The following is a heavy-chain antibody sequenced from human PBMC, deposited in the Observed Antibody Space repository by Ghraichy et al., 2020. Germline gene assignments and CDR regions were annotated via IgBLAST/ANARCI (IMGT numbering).Heavy chain of an antibody. J-gene: IGHJ6*02. CDR1: GLTFSSYG. Sequence: GGSLRLSCAASGLTFSSYGMHWVRQAPGKGLEWVAVISYDGSNKYYVDSVKGRFTISRDNSKNTLYLQMNSLRAEDTAVYYCAKTVQGSIFGVVIKAYYYFYGMDVWGQGTTVTVSS. D-gene: IGHD3-3*01. V-gene: IGHV3-30*18. CDR3: AKTVQGSIFGVVIKAYYYFYGMDV. CDR2: ISYDGSNK.